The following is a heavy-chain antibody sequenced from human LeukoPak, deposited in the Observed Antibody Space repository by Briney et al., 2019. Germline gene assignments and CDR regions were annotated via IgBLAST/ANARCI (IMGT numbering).Heavy chain of an antibody. V-gene: IGHV5-51*01. CDR1: GYSFTSSW. J-gene: IGHJ5*02. Sequence: GESLKISCQASGYSFTSSWIGWARQMPGKRLEGMASINPGYSDTRYSPSFQGQVTISADKSISTVYLQWGSLKASDTAMYYCARQPGAGWFDPWGQGTLVTVSS. CDR2: INPGYSDT. D-gene: IGHD3-10*01. CDR3: ARQPGAGWFDP.